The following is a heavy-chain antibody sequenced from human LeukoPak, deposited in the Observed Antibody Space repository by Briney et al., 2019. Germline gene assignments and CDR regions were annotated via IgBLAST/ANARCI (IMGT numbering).Heavy chain of an antibody. V-gene: IGHV3-53*01. D-gene: IGHD6-13*01. CDR1: GFTVSSNY. Sequence: GGSLRLSCAASGFTVSSNYMSWVRQAPGKGLEWVSVIYSGGSTYYADSVKGRFTISRDNSKNTLYLQMNSLRAEDTAVYYCARIRVAAAGTHPRLGYWGQGTLVTVSS. CDR2: IYSGGST. CDR3: ARIRVAAAGTHPRLGY. J-gene: IGHJ4*02.